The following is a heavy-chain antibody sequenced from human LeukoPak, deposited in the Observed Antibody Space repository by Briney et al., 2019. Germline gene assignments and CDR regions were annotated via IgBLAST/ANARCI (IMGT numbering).Heavy chain of an antibody. Sequence: GGSLRLSCAASGFTFSSYGMHWVRQAPGKGLEGVAFIRYDGSNKYYADSVKGRFTISRDNSKNTLYLQMNSLRAEDTAVYYCAKERDTAMVTIDYWGQGTLVSVSS. CDR3: AKERDTAMVTIDY. D-gene: IGHD5-18*01. V-gene: IGHV3-30*02. CDR2: IRYDGSNK. CDR1: GFTFSSYG. J-gene: IGHJ4*02.